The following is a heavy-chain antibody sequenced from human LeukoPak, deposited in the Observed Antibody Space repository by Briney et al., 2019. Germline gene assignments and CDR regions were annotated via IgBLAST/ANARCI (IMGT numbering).Heavy chain of an antibody. Sequence: PSETLSLTCTVSGGSISSYYWSWIRQPPGKGLEWIGCIYYSGSTNYNPSLKSRVAISVDTSKNQFSLKLSSVTAADTAVYYCARGGDYVWGSYRYDLDYWGQGTLVTVSS. CDR1: GGSISSYY. CDR3: ARGGDYVWGSYRYDLDY. J-gene: IGHJ4*02. CDR2: IYYSGST. D-gene: IGHD3-16*02. V-gene: IGHV4-59*01.